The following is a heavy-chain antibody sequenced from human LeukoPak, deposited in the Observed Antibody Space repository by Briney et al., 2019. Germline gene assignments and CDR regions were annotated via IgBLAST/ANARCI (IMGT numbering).Heavy chain of an antibody. CDR2: IYYSGST. CDR3: ARVGAPVFSMDV. D-gene: IGHD3-3*01. V-gene: IGHV4-59*01. Sequence: SETLSFTCAVSGGSISSYYWSWIRQPPGKGLEWIGYIYYSGSTNYNPSLKSRVTISVDTSKNQFSLKLSSVTAADTAVYYCARVGAPVFSMDVWGQGTTVTVSS. J-gene: IGHJ6*02. CDR1: GGSISSYY.